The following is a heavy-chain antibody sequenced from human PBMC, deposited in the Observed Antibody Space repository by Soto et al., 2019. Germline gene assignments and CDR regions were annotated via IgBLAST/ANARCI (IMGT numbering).Heavy chain of an antibody. CDR3: ASNYYGDYQSAGETGFDY. CDR2: IYYSGST. CDR1: GGSISSSSYY. D-gene: IGHD4-17*01. Sequence: QLQLQESGPGLVKPSETLSLTCTVSGGSISSSSYYWGWIRQPPGKGLEWIGSIYYSGSTYYNPSLKSRVTISVDTSKNQFSPKLSSVTAADTAVYYCASNYYGDYQSAGETGFDYWGQGTLVTVSS. V-gene: IGHV4-39*01. J-gene: IGHJ4*02.